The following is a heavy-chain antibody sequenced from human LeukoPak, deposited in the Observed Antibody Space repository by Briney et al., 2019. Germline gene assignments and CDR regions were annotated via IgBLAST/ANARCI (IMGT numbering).Heavy chain of an antibody. J-gene: IGHJ4*02. CDR3: AREGAYIGGSYPFDY. CDR2: INAGNGNT. D-gene: IGHD1-26*01. V-gene: IGHV1-3*03. CDR1: GYTFSSYA. Sequence: ASVKVSCKASGYTFSSYAMHWVRQAPGQRLEWIGWINAGNGNTKLSHEFQGRVTITRDTSASTAYMELNSLRSEDMAVYYCAREGAYIGGSYPFDYWGQGTLVTVSS.